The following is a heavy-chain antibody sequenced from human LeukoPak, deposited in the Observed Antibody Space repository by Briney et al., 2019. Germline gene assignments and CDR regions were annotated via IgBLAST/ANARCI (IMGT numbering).Heavy chain of an antibody. D-gene: IGHD1-1*01. J-gene: IGHJ4*01. CDR2: IKHGGSDK. Sequence: PGGSLRLSCAASGFTFSSYWMSWVRQAPGKGLEWVANIKHGGSDKYYADSVKGRFTISRDNAKNSLYLQMNSLRAEDTAVYYCARWMGPFFAGTWALRNYFVYW. CDR1: GFTFSSYW. V-gene: IGHV3-7*01. CDR3: ARWMGPFFAGTWALRNYFVY.